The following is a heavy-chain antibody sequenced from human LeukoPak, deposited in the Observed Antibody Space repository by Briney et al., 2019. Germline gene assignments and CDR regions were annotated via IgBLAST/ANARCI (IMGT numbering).Heavy chain of an antibody. Sequence: PGGSLRLSCTASGFTFRTYAMIWVRQAPGKGLEWVSAIHAGGDTTVYADAERGRFTISRDNSNNALYLQMNGPSADDTAVYYCARDPNGDYIGAFDFWGQGPMLTVPS. J-gene: IGHJ3*01. D-gene: IGHD4-17*01. V-gene: IGHV3-23*01. CDR3: ARDPNGDYIGAFDF. CDR1: GFTFRTYA. CDR2: IHAGGDTT.